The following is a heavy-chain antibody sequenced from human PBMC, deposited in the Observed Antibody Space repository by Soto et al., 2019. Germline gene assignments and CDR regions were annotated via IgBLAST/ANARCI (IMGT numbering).Heavy chain of an antibody. CDR3: AREAYYDYIWGSYRQDAFDI. J-gene: IGHJ3*02. CDR2: ISSSSSYI. D-gene: IGHD3-16*02. CDR1: GFTFSSYS. Sequence: EVQLVESGGGLVKPGGSLRLSCAASGFTFSSYSMNWVRQAPGKGLEWVSSISSSSSYIYYADSVKGRFTISRDNAKNSLYLQMNRLRAEDTAVYYCAREAYYDYIWGSYRQDAFDIWGQGTMVTVSS. V-gene: IGHV3-21*01.